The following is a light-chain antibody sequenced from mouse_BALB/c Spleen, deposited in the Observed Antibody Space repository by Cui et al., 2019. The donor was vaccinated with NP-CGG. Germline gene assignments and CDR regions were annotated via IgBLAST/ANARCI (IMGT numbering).Light chain of an antibody. Sequence: QAFWTKESALTTSPGETVTLTCRSSTGAVTTSNYANWVQEKPDHLFTGLIGGTNNRAPGVPARFSGSLIGDKAALTITGAQTEDEAIYFCALWYSNHWMFGGGTKLTVL. V-gene: IGLV1*01. CDR2: GTN. CDR1: TGAVTTSNY. J-gene: IGLJ1*01. CDR3: ALWYSNHWM.